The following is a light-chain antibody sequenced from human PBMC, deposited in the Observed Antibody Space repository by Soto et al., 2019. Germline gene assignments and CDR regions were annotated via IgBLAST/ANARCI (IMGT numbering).Light chain of an antibody. CDR3: HQYVSSWT. Sequence: EIVLTQSPGTLSLSPGERATLSCRASQSVSNNYLAWYQQKPGQAPRLLIYGASSRATGIPDRLSGSGSGTDFTLTISRMEPEDSAVYYCHQYVSSWTFGQGTKVDIK. J-gene: IGKJ1*01. V-gene: IGKV3-20*01. CDR2: GAS. CDR1: QSVSNNY.